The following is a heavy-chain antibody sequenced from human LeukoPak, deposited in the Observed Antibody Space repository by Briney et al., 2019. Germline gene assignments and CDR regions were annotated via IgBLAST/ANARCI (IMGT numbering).Heavy chain of an antibody. Sequence: SETLSLTCGVSSGSLSGYYWRWIRQPPGGGLEWLGEITHSGSPNYNPSLKSRVTISGDTSKKQFSLDLKSVTAAHTGVYYCARGVDLWGRGTAVTVSS. CDR2: ITHSGSP. CDR3: ARGVDL. J-gene: IGHJ2*01. CDR1: SGSLSGYY. V-gene: IGHV4-34*01.